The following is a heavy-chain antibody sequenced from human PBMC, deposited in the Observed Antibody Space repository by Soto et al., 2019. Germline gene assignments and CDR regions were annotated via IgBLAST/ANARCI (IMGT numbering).Heavy chain of an antibody. J-gene: IGHJ5*02. CDR1: GGSFSGYY. CDR3: ARLHCSGGSCYSISWFAP. V-gene: IGHV4-34*01. CDR2: INHSGST. D-gene: IGHD2-15*01. Sequence: SATLSLTCAVYGGSFSGYYWSWIRQPPGKGLEWIGEINHSGSTNYNPSLKSRVTISVDTSKNQFSLKLSSVTAADTAVYYCARLHCSGGSCYSISWFAPWGQGTLVTVSS.